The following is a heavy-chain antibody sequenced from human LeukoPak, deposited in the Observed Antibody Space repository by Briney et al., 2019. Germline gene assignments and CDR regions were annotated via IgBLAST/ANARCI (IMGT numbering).Heavy chain of an antibody. Sequence: SETLSLTCAVSEMSFSAYYWNWIRQSPGKGLEWIGEINYGGSTKYTPSLEGRGTILIDTSKNQFSLKLTSVTAADTAVYYCARGLPPGSGSRGSYAFDVWGEGTMVTVSS. CDR1: EMSFSAYY. V-gene: IGHV4-34*01. CDR2: INYGGST. CDR3: ARGLPPGSGSRGSYAFDV. D-gene: IGHD6-19*01. J-gene: IGHJ3*01.